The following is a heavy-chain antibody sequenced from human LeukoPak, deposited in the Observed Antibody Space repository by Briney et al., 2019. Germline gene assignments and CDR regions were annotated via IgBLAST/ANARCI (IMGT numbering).Heavy chain of an antibody. CDR1: GGSIGSHY. CDR3: ARGGYYYDSSGDFDY. V-gene: IGHV4-59*11. D-gene: IGHD3-22*01. J-gene: IGHJ4*02. CDR2: VYDIGTT. Sequence: SETLSLTCTVSGGSIGSHYWTWIRQTPGKGLEWIGYVYDIGTTKYNPSLKSRVTMSVDTSKNQFSLKLSSVTAADTAVYYCARGGYYYDSSGDFDYWGQGTLVTVSS.